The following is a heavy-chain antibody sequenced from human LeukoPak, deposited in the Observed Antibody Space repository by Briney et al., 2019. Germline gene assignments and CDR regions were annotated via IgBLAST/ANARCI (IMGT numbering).Heavy chain of an antibody. V-gene: IGHV4-59*12. J-gene: IGHJ4*02. CDR2: IYYSGST. CDR3: ARDVPYYGSGSYFDY. D-gene: IGHD3-10*01. Sequence: SETLSLTCTVSGGXISSYYYWNWIRQPPGKGLEWIGYIYYSGSTNYNPSLKSRVTIPVDTSKTQFSLKLSSVTAADTAVYYCARDVPYYGSGSYFDYWGQGTLVTISS. CDR1: GGXISSYYY.